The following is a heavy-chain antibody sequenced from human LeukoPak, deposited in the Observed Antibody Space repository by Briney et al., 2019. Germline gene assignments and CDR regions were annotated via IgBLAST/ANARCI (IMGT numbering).Heavy chain of an antibody. CDR3: VKHGSGWSFDY. CDR2: IQNTGGT. J-gene: IGHJ4*02. Sequence: PSETLSLTGTVSSASISSYYWGWIRQSPGKGLEWIGYIQNTGGTTYNPSLKSRVRISKDTSKNQFSLQVRSVTAADTAVYYCVKHGSGWSFDYWGQGTLVTVSS. V-gene: IGHV4-59*01. CDR1: SASISSYY. D-gene: IGHD6-19*01.